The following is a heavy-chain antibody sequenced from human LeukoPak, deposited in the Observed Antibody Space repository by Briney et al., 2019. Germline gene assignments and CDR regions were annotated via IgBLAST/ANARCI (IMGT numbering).Heavy chain of an antibody. Sequence: GASVKVFCKVSGYTLTELSMHWVRQAPGKGLEWMGGFDPEDGETIYAQKFQGRVTMTEDTSTDTAYMELSSLRSEDTAVYYCATPTYGDYARDAFDIWGQGTMVTVSS. V-gene: IGHV1-24*01. CDR3: ATPTYGDYARDAFDI. J-gene: IGHJ3*02. CDR1: GYTLTELS. D-gene: IGHD4-17*01. CDR2: FDPEDGET.